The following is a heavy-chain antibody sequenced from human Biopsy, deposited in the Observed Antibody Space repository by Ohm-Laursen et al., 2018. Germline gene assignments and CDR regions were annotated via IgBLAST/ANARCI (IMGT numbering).Heavy chain of an antibody. CDR3: VRGVDYYDPYHYYALDV. V-gene: IGHV4-34*01. D-gene: IGHD3-22*01. CDR1: GVSFNGYY. CDR2: INHSGRT. Sequence: TLSLTCAVYGVSFNGYYWSWIRQTPGQGLEWIGEINHSGRTNYNPSLKSRVTISVNTSKNQFSLKVRSVTDADTAVYYCVRGVDYYDPYHYYALDVWGQGTTVTVSS. J-gene: IGHJ6*02.